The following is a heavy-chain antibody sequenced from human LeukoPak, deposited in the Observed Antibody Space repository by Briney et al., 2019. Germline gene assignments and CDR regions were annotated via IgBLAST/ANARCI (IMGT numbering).Heavy chain of an antibody. V-gene: IGHV1-46*01. CDR2: INPSGDST. Sequence: ASVKVSCKASGYTFTSYYMHWVRQAPGQGLEWMGIINPSGDSTSYEQRFQGRLTMTRDTSTNTVYMELSSLRSEDTAVYYCARHPSPQLHHFDYWGQGTLVTVSS. J-gene: IGHJ4*02. CDR1: GYTFTSYY. D-gene: IGHD2-2*01. CDR3: ARHPSPQLHHFDY.